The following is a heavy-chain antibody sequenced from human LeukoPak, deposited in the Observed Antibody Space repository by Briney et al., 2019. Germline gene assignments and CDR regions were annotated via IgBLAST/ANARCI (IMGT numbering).Heavy chain of an antibody. V-gene: IGHV3-53*04. CDR1: GFTVSSNY. Sequence: GGSLTLSCAASGFTVSSNYMSWVRQAPGKGLEWVSVIYSGGSTYYADSVKGQFTISRHNSKNTLYLQMNSLRAEDTAVYYCARAFGDSSGYSDYYYGMDVWGQGTTVTVSS. J-gene: IGHJ6*02. CDR2: IYSGGST. CDR3: ARAFGDSSGYSDYYYGMDV. D-gene: IGHD3-22*01.